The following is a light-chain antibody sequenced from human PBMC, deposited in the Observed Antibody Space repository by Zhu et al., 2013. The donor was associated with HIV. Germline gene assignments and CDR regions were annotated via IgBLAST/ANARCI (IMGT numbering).Light chain of an antibody. CDR1: QSVSSSH. CDR3: QQRGT. J-gene: IGKJ4*01. CDR2: GAS. V-gene: IGKV3D-20*02. Sequence: LAPRRRVTLSCRASQSVSSSHLAWYQQRPGQAPRLLIYGASSRATGIPDRFSGSGSGTDFTLTINRLEPEDFAVYYCQQRGTFGGGTRVEIK.